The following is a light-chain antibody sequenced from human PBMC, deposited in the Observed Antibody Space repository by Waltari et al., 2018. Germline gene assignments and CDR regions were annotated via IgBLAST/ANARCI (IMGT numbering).Light chain of an antibody. Sequence: EIVLTQSPGTLSLSPGERDTLSCRARQSVSSSYLAWYQHKPGQAPRLLIYGASSRATGIPDRFSGSGSGTDFTLTISRLEPEDFAVYYCQQYGSSPLFTFVPGTKVDIK. CDR2: GAS. CDR3: QQYGSSPLFT. V-gene: IGKV3-20*01. CDR1: QSVSSSY. J-gene: IGKJ3*01.